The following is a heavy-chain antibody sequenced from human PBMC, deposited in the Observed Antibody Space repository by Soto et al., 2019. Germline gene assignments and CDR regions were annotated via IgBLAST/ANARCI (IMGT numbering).Heavy chain of an antibody. D-gene: IGHD5-12*01. Sequence: SETLSLTCAVYGGSFSGYYWSWIRQPPGKGLEWIGEINHSGSTNYNPSLKSRVTISVDTSKNQFSLKLSSVTAADTAVYYCARGPRGRDGYNYYFDYWGQGTLVTVSS. CDR1: GGSFSGYY. CDR3: ARGPRGRDGYNYYFDY. J-gene: IGHJ4*02. CDR2: INHSGST. V-gene: IGHV4-34*01.